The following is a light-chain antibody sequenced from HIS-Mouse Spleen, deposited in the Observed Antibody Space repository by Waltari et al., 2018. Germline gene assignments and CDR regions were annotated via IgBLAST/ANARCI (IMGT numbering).Light chain of an antibody. V-gene: IGLV2-11*01. CDR3: CSYAGSYTWV. J-gene: IGLJ3*02. CDR2: DVS. CDR1: SSDVGRYNY. Sequence: QSALTQPRSVSGSPGQSVTISCTGTSSDVGRYNYVSWYQQHPGKAPKPMIYDVSKRPSGVPDRFSGSKSGNTASLTISGLQAEDEADYYCCSYAGSYTWVFGGGTKLTVL.